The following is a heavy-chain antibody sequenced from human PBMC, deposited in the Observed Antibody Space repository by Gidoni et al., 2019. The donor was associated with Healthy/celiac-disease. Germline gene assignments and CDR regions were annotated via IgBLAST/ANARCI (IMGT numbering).Heavy chain of an antibody. CDR1: GLTFSSSS. V-gene: IGHV3-48*04. CDR2: ISSSSSTI. D-gene: IGHD2-15*01. Sequence: EVQRVESGGGWVQPEGPLRLSCAASGLTFSSSSMNWVRQAPGKGLEWVAYISSSSSTIYYADSVKGRFTISRDNAKNSLYLQMYSLRAEDTAVYYCARTISLGYCSGGSCYDYWGHGTLVTVSS. J-gene: IGHJ4*01. CDR3: ARTISLGYCSGGSCYDY.